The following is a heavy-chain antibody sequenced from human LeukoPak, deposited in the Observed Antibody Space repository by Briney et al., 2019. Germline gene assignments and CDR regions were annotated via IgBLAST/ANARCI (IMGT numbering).Heavy chain of an antibody. J-gene: IGHJ3*02. CDR2: ISSSSSYI. D-gene: IGHD2-21*02. CDR1: GFAFSSYA. Sequence: GGSLRLSCAASGFAFSSYAMSWVRQAPGKGLEWVSSISSSSSYIYYADSVKGRFTISRDNAKNSLYLQMNSLRAEDTAVYYCASVTRGDAFDIWGQGTMVTVSS. V-gene: IGHV3-21*01. CDR3: ASVTRGDAFDI.